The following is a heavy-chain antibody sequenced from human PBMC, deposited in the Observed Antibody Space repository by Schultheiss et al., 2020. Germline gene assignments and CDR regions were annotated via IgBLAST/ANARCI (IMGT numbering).Heavy chain of an antibody. V-gene: IGHV3-30*03. Sequence: GGSLRLSCAASGFTFSSYWMHWVRQAPGKGLVWVAVISYDGSNKYYSDSVKGRFTISRDNSKNTLYLQMNSLRAEDTAVYYCARMTTVTDDAFDIWGQGTMVIV. CDR2: ISYDGSNK. J-gene: IGHJ3*02. CDR1: GFTFSSYW. CDR3: ARMTTVTDDAFDI. D-gene: IGHD4-17*01.